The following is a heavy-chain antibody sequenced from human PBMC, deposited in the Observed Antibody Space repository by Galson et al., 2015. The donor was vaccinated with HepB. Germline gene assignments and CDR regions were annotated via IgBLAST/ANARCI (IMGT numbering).Heavy chain of an antibody. Sequence: QSGAEVKKPGESLRTSCKASGYTFSNYGISWVRQAPGQGLEWMGWISAYNGNTNYAQKFQGRLSMTTDTSTSTAYLDLRSLRSDDTAVYYCAREPPPHYYDSSGTIDFWGQGTLVTVSS. CDR3: AREPPPHYYDSSGTIDF. J-gene: IGHJ4*02. CDR1: GYTFSNYG. V-gene: IGHV1-18*01. D-gene: IGHD3-22*01. CDR2: ISAYNGNT.